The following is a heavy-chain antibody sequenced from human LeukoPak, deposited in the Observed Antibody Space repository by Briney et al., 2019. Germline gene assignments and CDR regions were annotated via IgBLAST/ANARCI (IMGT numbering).Heavy chain of an antibody. D-gene: IGHD1-1*01. V-gene: IGHV1-8*01. CDR3: ARGRNWNDMGDGFDI. J-gene: IGHJ3*02. CDR2: MDPKNGNT. Sequence: ASVKVSCKASGYTFTTHDINWVRQATGQGLEWMVWMDPKNGNTGYAQKFQGRVTMTRNTSISTAYMELHSLRSEDTAVYYCARGRNWNDMGDGFDIWGQGTLVTVSS. CDR1: GYTFTTHD.